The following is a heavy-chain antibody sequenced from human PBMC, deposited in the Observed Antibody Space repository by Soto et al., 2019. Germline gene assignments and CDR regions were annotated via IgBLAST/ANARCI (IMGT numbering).Heavy chain of an antibody. CDR1: GGTFSSYA. Sequence: QVQLVQSGAEVKKPGSSVKVSCEASGGTFSSYAFSWVRQAPGQGLEWMGGIIPMYGAADYAQNFQGRVTITADESTSTAHMEMSSLRFEDTAAFFCEGRNYGSGTFYLQKQYFYYAGMYVWGQGTPVTV. D-gene: IGHD3-10*01. CDR3: EGRNYGSGTFYLQKQYFYYAGMYV. V-gene: IGHV1-69*01. J-gene: IGHJ6*02. CDR2: IIPMYGAA.